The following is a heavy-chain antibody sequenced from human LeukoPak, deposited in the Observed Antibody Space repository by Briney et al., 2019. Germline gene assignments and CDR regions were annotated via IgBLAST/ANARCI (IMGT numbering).Heavy chain of an antibody. D-gene: IGHD3-22*01. V-gene: IGHV3-11*01. Sequence: PGGSLRLSCAASGFTFSDYYMNWIRQAPGKGLEWVSYISSGGGTRSYADSVKGRFTISSDNAKNSLYLQMNSLRAEDTAVYYCARDRGRRGITMRSDAFDIWGQGTMVTVSS. J-gene: IGHJ3*02. CDR2: ISSGGGTR. CDR1: GFTFSDYY. CDR3: ARDRGRRGITMRSDAFDI.